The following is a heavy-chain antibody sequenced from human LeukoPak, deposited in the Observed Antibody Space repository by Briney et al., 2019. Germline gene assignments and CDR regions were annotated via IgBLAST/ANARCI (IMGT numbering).Heavy chain of an antibody. CDR1: GYTFTGYY. CDR2: INPNSGGT. J-gene: IGHJ5*02. D-gene: IGHD3-10*01. CDR3: ARAPPITRGPFDP. Sequence: GASVKVSCKASGYTFTGYYMHWVRQAPGQGLEWMGWINPNSGGTIYAQKSQGRVTMTRDTSISTVYMELSRLRSDDTAVYYCARAPPITRGPFDPWGQGTLVTVSS. V-gene: IGHV1-2*02.